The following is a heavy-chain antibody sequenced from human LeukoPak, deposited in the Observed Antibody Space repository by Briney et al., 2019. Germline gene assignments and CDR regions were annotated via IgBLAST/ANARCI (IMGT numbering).Heavy chain of an antibody. D-gene: IGHD6-19*01. J-gene: IGHJ5*02. Sequence: GGSPRLSCAASGFTFSSYAMSWVRQAPGKGLEWVSAISGSGGSTYYADSVKGRFTISRDNSKNTLYLQMNSLRAEDTAVYYCAKDEGRQWLVLRFDPWGQGTLVTVSS. CDR1: GFTFSSYA. CDR2: ISGSGGST. CDR3: AKDEGRQWLVLRFDP. V-gene: IGHV3-23*01.